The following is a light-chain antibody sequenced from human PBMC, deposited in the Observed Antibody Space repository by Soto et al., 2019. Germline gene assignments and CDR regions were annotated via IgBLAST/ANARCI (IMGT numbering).Light chain of an antibody. Sequence: DIVMTQSPLSLPVTPGEPASISCSSSHSLLQSNGYNYLDWYLQKPGQSPQLLIYFGSYRASGVPDRFSGSGSGTDFTLKIRRVEAEDVGVYYCMQAQQTPPTFGHGTKVEIK. CDR1: HSLLQSNGYNY. CDR2: FGS. CDR3: MQAQQTPPT. J-gene: IGKJ1*01. V-gene: IGKV2-28*01.